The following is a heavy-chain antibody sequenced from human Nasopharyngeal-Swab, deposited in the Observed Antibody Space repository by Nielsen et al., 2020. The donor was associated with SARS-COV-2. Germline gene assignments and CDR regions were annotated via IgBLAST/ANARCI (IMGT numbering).Heavy chain of an antibody. J-gene: IGHJ4*02. D-gene: IGHD3-16*02. CDR1: GGSFSGYY. CDR3: ARVHIWGSYRYLYYFDY. V-gene: IGHV4-34*01. Sequence: SETLSLTCAVYGGSFSGYYWSWIRQPPGKGLEWIGEIKHSGSTNYNPSLKSRVTISVDTSKNQFSLKLSSVTAADTAVYYCARVHIWGSYRYLYYFDYWGQGTLVTVSS. CDR2: IKHSGST.